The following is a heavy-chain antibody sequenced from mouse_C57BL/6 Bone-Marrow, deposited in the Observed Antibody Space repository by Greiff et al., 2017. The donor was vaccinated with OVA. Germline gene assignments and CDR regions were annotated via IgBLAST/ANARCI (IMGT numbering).Heavy chain of an antibody. CDR2: IYPGDGDT. J-gene: IGHJ4*01. D-gene: IGHD2-3*01. V-gene: IGHV1-80*01. Sequence: QVQLQQSGAELVKPGASVKISCKASGYAFSSYWMNWVKQRPGKGLEWIGQIYPGDGDTNYNGKFKGKATLTADKSSSTAYMQLSSLTSEDSAVYFCARRGWLLRMDYWGQGTSVTVSS. CDR3: ARRGWLLRMDY. CDR1: GYAFSSYW.